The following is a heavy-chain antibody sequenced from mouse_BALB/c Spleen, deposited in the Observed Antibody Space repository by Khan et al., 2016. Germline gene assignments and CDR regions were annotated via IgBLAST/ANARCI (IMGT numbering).Heavy chain of an antibody. J-gene: IGHJ2*01. D-gene: IGHD1-1*01. CDR2: IYPGDGDT. CDR3: ARRYYGSLYYFDY. CDR1: GYTFTSYW. Sequence: QVQLQQSGAELARPGASVKLSCKASGYTFTSYWMQWVKQRPGQGLEWIGAIYPGDGDTRYTQKFKGKATLTADKSSSTAYMQLSSLAAEDAAVYYCARRYYGSLYYFDYCGQGTTLTVSS. V-gene: IGHV1-87*01.